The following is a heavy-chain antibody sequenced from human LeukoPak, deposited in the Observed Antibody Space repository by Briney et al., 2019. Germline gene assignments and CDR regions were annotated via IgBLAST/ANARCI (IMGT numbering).Heavy chain of an antibody. V-gene: IGHV3-30*18. Sequence: PGRSLRLSCAASGFTFSSYGMHWVRQAPGKGPEWVSFTSYDGTNKYYADSVKGRFTISRDNSKNTLYLEMKSLRAEDMAVYYCAKGYGSGSYSTDYWGQGTLVTVSS. CDR2: TSYDGTNK. D-gene: IGHD3-10*01. J-gene: IGHJ4*02. CDR3: AKGYGSGSYSTDY. CDR1: GFTFSSYG.